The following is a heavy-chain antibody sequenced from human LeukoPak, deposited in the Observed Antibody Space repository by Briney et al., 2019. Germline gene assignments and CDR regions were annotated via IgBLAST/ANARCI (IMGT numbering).Heavy chain of an antibody. CDR1: GFTFRSHA. CDR2: ISGSGGGT. Sequence: GGSLRLSCVGSGFTFRSHAMSWVRQAPGKGLEWVSAISGSGGGTYYADSVKGRFTISRDNSKNTLYLQMNSLRAEDTAVYYCARDRGGEVYYYYYGMDVWGQGTTVTVSS. V-gene: IGHV3-23*01. J-gene: IGHJ6*02. CDR3: ARDRGGEVYYYYYGMDV. D-gene: IGHD3-10*01.